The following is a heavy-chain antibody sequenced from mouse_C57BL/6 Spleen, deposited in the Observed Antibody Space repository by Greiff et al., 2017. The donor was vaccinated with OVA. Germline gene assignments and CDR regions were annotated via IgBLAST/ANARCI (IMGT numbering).Heavy chain of an antibody. CDR1: GYSITSGYY. CDR3: ASGTTVAVMDY. Sequence: EVQLQQSGPGLVKPSQSLSLTCSVTGYSITSGYYWNWIRQFPGNKLEWMGYISYDGSNNYNPSLKNRISITRDTSKNQFFLKLNSVTTEDTATYYCASGTTVAVMDYWGQGTSVTVSS. CDR2: ISYDGSN. D-gene: IGHD1-1*01. J-gene: IGHJ4*01. V-gene: IGHV3-6*01.